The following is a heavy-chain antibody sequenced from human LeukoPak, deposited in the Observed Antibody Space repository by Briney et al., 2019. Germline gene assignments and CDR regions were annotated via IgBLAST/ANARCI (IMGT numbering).Heavy chain of an antibody. CDR2: IISIFGTA. D-gene: IGHD6-13*01. V-gene: IGHV1-69*05. J-gene: IGHJ6*03. Sequence: SVKVSCKASGGTFSSYAISWVRQAPGQGLEWMGRIISIFGTANYAQKFQGRVTITTDESTSTAYMELSSLRSEDTAVYYCARENGRIAAAGTYYYYMDVGRKGSTVTVSS. CDR3: ARENGRIAAAGTYYYYMDV. CDR1: GGTFSSYA.